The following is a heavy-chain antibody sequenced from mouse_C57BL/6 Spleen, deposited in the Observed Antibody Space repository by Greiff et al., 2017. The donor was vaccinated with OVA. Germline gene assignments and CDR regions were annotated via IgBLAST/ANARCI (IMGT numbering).Heavy chain of an antibody. CDR2: ISYDGSN. V-gene: IGHV3-6*01. D-gene: IGHD1-1*01. CDR3: ARDYGSSYNYFDY. Sequence: VQLKESGPGLVKPSQSLSLTCSVTGYSITSGYYWNWIRQFPGNKLEWMGYISYDGSNNYNPSLKNRISITRDTSKNQFFLKLNSVTTEDTATYYCARDYGSSYNYFDYWGQGTTLTVSS. J-gene: IGHJ2*01. CDR1: GYSITSGYY.